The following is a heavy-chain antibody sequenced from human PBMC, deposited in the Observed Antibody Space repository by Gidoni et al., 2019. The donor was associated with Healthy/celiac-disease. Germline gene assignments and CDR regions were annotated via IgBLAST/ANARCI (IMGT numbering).Heavy chain of an antibody. CDR3: ARDRLTTVTKGERVDY. J-gene: IGHJ4*02. CDR2: IIPNLGIS. Sequence: QVQLVQSGAEVKKPGSSVKVSCKASGGTFSSYALSWVRQAPGQGLEWMGRIIPNLGISNDAQKFQGRITITAYKSTSTAYIELSSLRSEDTAVYYCARDRLTTVTKGERVDYWGQVTLFTVSA. CDR1: GGTFSSYA. D-gene: IGHD4-17*01. V-gene: IGHV1-69*04.